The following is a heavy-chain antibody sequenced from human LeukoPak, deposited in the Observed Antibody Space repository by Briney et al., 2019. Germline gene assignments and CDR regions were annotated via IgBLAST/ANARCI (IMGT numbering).Heavy chain of an antibody. J-gene: IGHJ5*02. V-gene: IGHV3-9*01. D-gene: IGHD2-8*01. CDR1: GFTFDDYA. CDR3: AKDRTKSQLSLDDWFDP. CDR2: ISWSGGSL. Sequence: PGGSLRLSCAASGFTFDDYARHWVRQAPGKGLEWVSSISWSGGSLDYEDSVQGRFTISSDNANTSLYLQMNSLSPEDTAFYYCAKDRTKSQLSLDDWFDPWGQGTLVTVTS.